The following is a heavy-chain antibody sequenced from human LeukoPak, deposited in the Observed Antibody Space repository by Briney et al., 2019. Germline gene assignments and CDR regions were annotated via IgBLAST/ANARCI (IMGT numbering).Heavy chain of an antibody. CDR1: GYTFTGYY. CDR3: AREGRTPSGYSSNWFDP. D-gene: IGHD6-13*01. V-gene: IGHV1-2*02. J-gene: IGHJ5*02. CDR2: INPNSGGT. Sequence: GASVKVSCKASGYTFTGYYMHWVRQAPGQGLEWMGWINPNSGGTNYAQKFQGRVTMTRDTSISTAYMELSRLRSDDTAVYYCAREGRTPSGYSSNWFDPWGQGTLVTVSS.